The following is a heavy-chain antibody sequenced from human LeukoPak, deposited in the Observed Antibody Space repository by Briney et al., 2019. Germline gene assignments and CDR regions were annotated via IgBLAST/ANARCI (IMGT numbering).Heavy chain of an antibody. CDR1: GYIFTEHH. D-gene: IGHD3-3*01. J-gene: IGHJ4*02. Sequence: ASVKVSCKASGYIFTEHHINWVRQAPGQGLEWMGIINPSGGSTSYAQKFQGRVTMTRDTSTSTVYMELSSLRSEDTAVYYCARDLRIWSGYYFDYWGQGTLVTVSS. V-gene: IGHV1-46*01. CDR2: INPSGGST. CDR3: ARDLRIWSGYYFDY.